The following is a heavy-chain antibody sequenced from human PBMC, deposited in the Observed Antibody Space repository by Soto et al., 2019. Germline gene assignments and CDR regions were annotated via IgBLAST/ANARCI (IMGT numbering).Heavy chain of an antibody. V-gene: IGHV3-30*18. D-gene: IGHD6-19*01. CDR3: AKDSDSSGWYEDIDY. CDR2: ISYDGSNK. J-gene: IGHJ4*02. Sequence: QVQLVESGGGVVQPERSLRLSCAASGFTFSSYGMHWVRQAPGKGLEWVAVISYDGSNKYYADSVKGRFTISRDNSKNTLYLQMNSLRAEDTAVYYCAKDSDSSGWYEDIDYWGQGTLVTVSS. CDR1: GFTFSSYG.